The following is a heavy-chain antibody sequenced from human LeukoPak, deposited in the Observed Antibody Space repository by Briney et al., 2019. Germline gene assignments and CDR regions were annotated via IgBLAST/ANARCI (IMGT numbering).Heavy chain of an antibody. CDR1: GGSISSGDYY. Sequence: PSQTLSLSCPVSGGSISSGDYYWSWIRQPPGKDLECIGYIYYSGSTYHNPSLKSRVTISVDTSKNQFSLELRSVTAADTAVYYCATGNYGSGSYFGWYDPWGQGTLVTVSS. J-gene: IGHJ5*02. V-gene: IGHV4-30-4*01. CDR3: ATGNYGSGSYFGWYDP. D-gene: IGHD3-10*01. CDR2: IYYSGST.